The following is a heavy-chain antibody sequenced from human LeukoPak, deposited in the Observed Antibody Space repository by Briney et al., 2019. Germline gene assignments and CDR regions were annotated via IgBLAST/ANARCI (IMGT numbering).Heavy chain of an antibody. CDR1: GASVSSNY. CDR3: ARLRRNGNDWYADDS. V-gene: IGHV4-4*07. J-gene: IGHJ4*02. D-gene: IGHD6-19*01. CDR2: IPISDGT. Sequence: SETLSLTCTVSGASVSSNYWSWIRQSAAKGLEWIGRIPISDGTNYSPSLKSRVSMSVDASKNQFSLILTSATAADAAVYYCARLRRNGNDWYADDSWGQGILVTVSS.